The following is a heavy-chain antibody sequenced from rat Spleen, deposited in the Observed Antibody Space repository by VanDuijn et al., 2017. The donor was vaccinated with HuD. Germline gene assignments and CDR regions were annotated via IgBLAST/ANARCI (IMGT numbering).Heavy chain of an antibody. D-gene: IGHD1-4*01. CDR3: ARGPGLAY. V-gene: IGHV5-54*01. CDR1: GFTFSNYG. J-gene: IGHJ3*01. Sequence: EVQLVESGGGLVQAGTSLTLSCVASGFTFSNYGIHWIRQDPKKGLEWIAMIHSDSSGMNYADTVKGRFTISRDNAKNTLYLQLNSLKSEDTVIYYCARGPGLAYWGHGTLVTVSS. CDR2: IHSDSSGM.